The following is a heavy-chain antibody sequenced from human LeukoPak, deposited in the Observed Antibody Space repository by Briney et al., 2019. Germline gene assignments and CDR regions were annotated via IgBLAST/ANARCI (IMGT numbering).Heavy chain of an antibody. D-gene: IGHD3-22*01. J-gene: IGHJ4*02. CDR2: IYYSGST. CDR1: GYSISSGYY. Sequence: SETLSLTCTVSGYSISSGYYWGWIRQPPGKGLEWIGSIYYSGSTYYNPSLKSRVTISVDTSRNQFSLKLSSVTAADTAVYYCARQGYYDSSGYYDYWGQGTLVTVSS. CDR3: ARQGYYDSSGYYDY. V-gene: IGHV4-38-2*02.